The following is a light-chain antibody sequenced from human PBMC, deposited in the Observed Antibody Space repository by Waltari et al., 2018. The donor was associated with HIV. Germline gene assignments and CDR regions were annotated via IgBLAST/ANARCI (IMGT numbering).Light chain of an antibody. CDR1: QGVSGY. Sequence: AIRMTQSPSSLSASTGDRVPITCRASQGVSGYVAWFQHKAGKAPQLLIYAASTLHDGVPSRCIGRGSGSNFSLTISCLQSEDFATYYCQQYYGDPLTFGGGTRVEI. V-gene: IGKV1-8*01. CDR2: AAS. CDR3: QQYYGDPLT. J-gene: IGKJ4*01.